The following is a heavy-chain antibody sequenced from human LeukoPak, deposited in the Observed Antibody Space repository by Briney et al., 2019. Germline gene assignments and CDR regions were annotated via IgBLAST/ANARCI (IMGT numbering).Heavy chain of an antibody. CDR1: GYTFTGYY. CDR2: INPNSGGT. CDR3: AGSDYGDYGGSFGY. D-gene: IGHD4-17*01. J-gene: IGHJ4*02. Sequence: ASVKVSCKASGYTFTGYYMHWVRQAPGQGFEWMGWINPNSGGTNYAQKFQGRVTMTRDTSISTAYMELSRLRSDDTAVYYCAGSDYGDYGGSFGYWGQGTLVTVSS. V-gene: IGHV1-2*02.